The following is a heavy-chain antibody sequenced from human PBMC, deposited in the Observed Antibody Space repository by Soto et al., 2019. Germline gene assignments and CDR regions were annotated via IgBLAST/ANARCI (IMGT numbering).Heavy chain of an antibody. CDR2: IYYSGST. CDR3: ARRRVVAAIGNDY. Sequence: SETLSLTCTVSGGSISSSSYYWGWIRQPPGKGLEWIGSIYYSGSTYYNPSLKSRVTISVDTSKNQFSLKLSSVTAADTAVYYCARRRVVAAIGNDYWGQGTLVTVSS. CDR1: GGSISSSSYY. V-gene: IGHV4-39*01. J-gene: IGHJ4*02. D-gene: IGHD2-15*01.